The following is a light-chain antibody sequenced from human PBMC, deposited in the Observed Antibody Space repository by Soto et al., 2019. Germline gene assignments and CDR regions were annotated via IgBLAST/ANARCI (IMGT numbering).Light chain of an antibody. Sequence: DIQMTQSPSFLSASVGDRVTITCRASQGISSYLAWYQQKPGKAPKLLIYAASTLQSGVPSRFSGSGSGTDFTLTISSLQPEDFATYYCQQLNSYPTFGQGTRLE. CDR2: AAS. V-gene: IGKV1-9*01. J-gene: IGKJ5*01. CDR3: QQLNSYPT. CDR1: QGISSY.